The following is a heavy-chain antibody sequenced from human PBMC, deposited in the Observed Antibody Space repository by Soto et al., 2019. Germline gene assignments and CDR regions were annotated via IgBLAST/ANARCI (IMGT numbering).Heavy chain of an antibody. Sequence: GESLKISCKGSGYSFTSYWISWVRQMPGKGLEWMGRIDPSDSYTNYSPSFQGHVTIAADKSISTAYLQWSSLKASDTAMYYCACSYITLVRGVIISRYYYYGMDVWGQGATVTVSS. V-gene: IGHV5-10-1*01. J-gene: IGHJ6*02. CDR2: IDPSDSYT. CDR1: GYSFTSYW. D-gene: IGHD3-10*01. CDR3: ACSYITLVRGVIISRYYYYGMDV.